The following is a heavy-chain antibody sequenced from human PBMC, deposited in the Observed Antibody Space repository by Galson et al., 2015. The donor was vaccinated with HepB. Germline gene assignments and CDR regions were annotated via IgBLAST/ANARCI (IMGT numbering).Heavy chain of an antibody. CDR2: INSDGSST. Sequence: SLRLSCAASGFTFKFYWMHWVRQAPGKGLVWVSRINSDGSSTDYADSVKGRFTISRDNDKNTVYLQMNSLRAEDTAVYYCARDQNYYDTSGYYHWGQGTLVTVSS. J-gene: IGHJ5*02. V-gene: IGHV3-74*01. D-gene: IGHD3-22*01. CDR1: GFTFKFYW. CDR3: ARDQNYYDTSGYYH.